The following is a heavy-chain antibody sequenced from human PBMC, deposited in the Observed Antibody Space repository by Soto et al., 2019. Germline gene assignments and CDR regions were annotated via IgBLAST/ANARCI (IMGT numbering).Heavy chain of an antibody. CDR3: AKDRYLDHDSRGYLFDN. D-gene: IGHD3-22*01. CDR1: GFTFNIYA. V-gene: IGHV3-23*01. J-gene: IGHJ4*02. Sequence: VQLLESGGDLIQPGGSLRLSCAASGFTFNIYAMAWVRQAPGKGLEWVSAISRYGDFTYYADSVEGRFTISRDNSKNTLYLQMNSLRAEDTALYYCAKDRYLDHDSRGYLFDNWGQATLVTVSS. CDR2: ISRYGDFT.